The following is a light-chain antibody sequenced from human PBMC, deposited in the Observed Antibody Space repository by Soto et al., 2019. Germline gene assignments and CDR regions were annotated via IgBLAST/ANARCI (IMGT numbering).Light chain of an antibody. V-gene: IGLV2-14*01. CDR3: SSYTTSYFYV. CDR2: EVE. CDR1: GRDIGAYNY. Sequence: QSALTQPASVSGSPGQSITISCTGSGRDIGAYNYVSWYQQHPGKAPKLIIYEVENRPSGVSNRFSASKSAFTASLTIPGLQAEDEADYYCSSYTTSYFYVLGPGTKV. J-gene: IGLJ1*01.